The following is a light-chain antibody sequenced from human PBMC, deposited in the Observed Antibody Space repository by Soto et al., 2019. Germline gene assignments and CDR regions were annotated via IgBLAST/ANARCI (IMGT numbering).Light chain of an antibody. Sequence: QSVLTQPPSVSGAPGQRVTISCTGSSSNIGAGYDVHWYQQLPGTAPKLLIYGNSNRPSGVPDRFSGSKSGTSASLAITGLQAEDEADYYGQSYDSSLRVFYVFGTGTKVTVL. CDR1: SSNIGAGYD. V-gene: IGLV1-40*01. CDR2: GNS. J-gene: IGLJ1*01. CDR3: QSYDSSLRVFYV.